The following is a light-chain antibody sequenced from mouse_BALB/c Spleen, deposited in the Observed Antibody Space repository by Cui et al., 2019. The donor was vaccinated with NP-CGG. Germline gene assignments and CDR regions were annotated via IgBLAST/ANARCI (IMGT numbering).Light chain of an antibody. CDR1: TGAITTSNY. J-gene: IGLJ1*01. CDR3: ALWYSNHWV. CDR2: GTN. V-gene: IGLV1*01. Sequence: QAFVTYESALTTSPGETVTLTCRSSTGAITTSNYANWVQEKPDHLFTGLIGGTNNRAPGVPARFSGSLIGDKAALTITGAQTEDEAIYFCALWYSNHWVFGGGTKLTVL.